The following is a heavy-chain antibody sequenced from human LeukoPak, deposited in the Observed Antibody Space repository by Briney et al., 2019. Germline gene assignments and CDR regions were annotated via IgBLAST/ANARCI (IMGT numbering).Heavy chain of an antibody. CDR2: ISADNGNT. D-gene: IGHD2-2*02. CDR3: ARGFRCISTTCYTNWFGP. V-gene: IGHV1-18*01. Sequence: GASVKVSCKASGYTFTIYGISWVRQAPGQGLEWMGWISADNGNTNHAQKFQGRVSLTTDTSTSTAYMKLRSLRSDDTAVYYCARGFRCISTTCYTNWFGPWGQGTLVTVSS. J-gene: IGHJ5*02. CDR1: GYTFTIYG.